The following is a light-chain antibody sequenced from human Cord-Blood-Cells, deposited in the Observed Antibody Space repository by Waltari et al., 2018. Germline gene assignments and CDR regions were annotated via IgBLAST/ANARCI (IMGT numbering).Light chain of an antibody. J-gene: IGKJ4*01. V-gene: IGKV1-27*01. CDR1: QGISNY. CDR3: EKGTSAPCT. CDR2: AAY. Sequence: DIKMTQSTSSLPASVGDRVTITCRASQGISNYLAWYQQTPGKVPKLMSYAAYTLHSWVPSRFRCSGSGTDFTLTISSLQPEDVATDYCEKGTSAPCTFGGGTKVEIK.